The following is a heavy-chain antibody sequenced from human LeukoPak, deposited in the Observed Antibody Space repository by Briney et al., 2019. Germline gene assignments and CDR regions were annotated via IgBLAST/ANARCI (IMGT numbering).Heavy chain of an antibody. CDR3: AREGYSYGYGGYYYYYYMDV. J-gene: IGHJ6*03. Sequence: PSETLSLTCTVSGGSISSGSYYWSWIRQPAEKGLEWIGRIYTSGSTNYNPSLKSRVTISVDTSKNQFSLKLSSVTAADTAVYYCAREGYSYGYGGYYYYYYMDVWGKGTTVTISS. V-gene: IGHV4-61*02. D-gene: IGHD5-18*01. CDR2: IYTSGST. CDR1: GGSISSGSYY.